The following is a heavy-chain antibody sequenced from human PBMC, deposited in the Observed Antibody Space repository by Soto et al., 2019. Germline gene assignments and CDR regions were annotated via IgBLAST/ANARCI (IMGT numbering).Heavy chain of an antibody. J-gene: IGHJ4*02. D-gene: IGHD2-15*01. V-gene: IGHV4-31*03. CDR1: GGSISSGGYY. CDR3: ARDGGPVVTAY. CDR2: IYYSGST. Sequence: QVQLQESGPGLVKPSQTLSLTCTVSGGSISSGGYYWIWIRQHPGQGLEWIGYIYYSGSTYYTPSLKSRVTISVDTSKNQFSLKLRSVPAADTAVYYCARDGGPVVTAYWGQGTLVTVSS.